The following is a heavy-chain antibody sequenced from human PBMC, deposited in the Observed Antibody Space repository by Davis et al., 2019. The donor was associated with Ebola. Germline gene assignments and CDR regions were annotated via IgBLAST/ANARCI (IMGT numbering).Heavy chain of an antibody. J-gene: IGHJ6*02. CDR1: GFTFSGSA. CDR2: IRSKANSYAT. V-gene: IGHV3-73*01. Sequence: GESLKISCAASGFTFSGSAMHWVRQASGKGLEWVGRIRSKANSYATAYAASVKGRFTISRDDSKNTAYLQMNSLKTEDTAVYYCTTAVAGIEANYYYYYGMDVWGQGTTVTVSS. CDR3: TTAVAGIEANYYYYYGMDV. D-gene: IGHD6-19*01.